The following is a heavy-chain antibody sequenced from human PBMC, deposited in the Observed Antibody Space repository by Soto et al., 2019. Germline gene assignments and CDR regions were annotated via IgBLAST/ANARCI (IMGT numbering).Heavy chain of an antibody. D-gene: IGHD2-21*01. CDR2: VNNDGSGT. Sequence: QPGGSLRLSCAASGFTFRGHWMHWVRQAPGKGLVWVSHVNNDGSGTTYADSVKGRFTISRDNAENTIYLQMNSLRVGDTAVYYCTRDSYLSLDYWGQGALVTVSS. J-gene: IGHJ4*02. CDR1: GFTFRGHW. CDR3: TRDSYLSLDY. V-gene: IGHV3-74*01.